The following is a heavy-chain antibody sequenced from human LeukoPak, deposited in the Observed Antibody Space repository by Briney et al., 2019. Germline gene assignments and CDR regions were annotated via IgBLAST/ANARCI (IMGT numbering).Heavy chain of an antibody. CDR3: ARLRAGTRHDSSGYYRLYYYYGMDV. D-gene: IGHD3-22*01. Sequence: YPSQTLSLTCTVSGGSISTGGYYWSWIRQHPGKGLEWIAYIYYSGSTYYNPSLKSRVTISVDTSKNQFSLKLSSVTAADTAVYYCARLRAGTRHDSSGYYRLYYYYGMDVWGQGTTVTVSS. J-gene: IGHJ6*02. V-gene: IGHV4-31*03. CDR1: GGSISTGGYY. CDR2: IYYSGST.